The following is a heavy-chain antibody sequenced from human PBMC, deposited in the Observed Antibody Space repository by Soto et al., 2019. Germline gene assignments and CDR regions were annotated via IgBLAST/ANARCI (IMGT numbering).Heavy chain of an antibody. Sequence: LRLSCAASGFTFSSYAMSWVRQAPGKGLEWVSAISGSGGSTYYADSVKGRFTISRDNSKNTLYLQMNSLRAEDTAAYYRAKGALGVWTSEFDIWGQGTMVTVSS. V-gene: IGHV3-23*01. J-gene: IGHJ3*02. D-gene: IGHD6-13*01. CDR2: ISGSGGST. CDR1: GFTFSSYA. CDR3: AKGALGVWTSEFDI.